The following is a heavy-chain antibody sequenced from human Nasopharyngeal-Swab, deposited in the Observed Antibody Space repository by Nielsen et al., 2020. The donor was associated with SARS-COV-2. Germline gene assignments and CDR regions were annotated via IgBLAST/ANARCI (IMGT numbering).Heavy chain of an antibody. CDR1: GFTFSSYS. Sequence: GEALKISCAASGFTFSSYSMNWVRQAPGKGLEWVSSISSSSSYIYYADSVKGRFTISRDNAKNSLYLQMNSLRAEDTAVYYCARAASGSTSCYEYFQNGGQGTLVNVSS. CDR2: ISSSSSYI. V-gene: IGHV3-21*01. D-gene: IGHD2-2*01. J-gene: IGHJ1*01. CDR3: ARAASGSTSCYEYFQN.